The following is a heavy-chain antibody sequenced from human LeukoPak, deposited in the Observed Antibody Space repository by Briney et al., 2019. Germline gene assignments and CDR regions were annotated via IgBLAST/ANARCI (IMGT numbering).Heavy chain of an antibody. CDR1: GFTFSSYS. Sequence: GGSLRLSCAASGFTFSSYSMNWARQAPGKGLEWVSSISSSSSYIYYADSVKGRFTISRDNAKNSLYLQMNSLRAEDTAVYYCARAGLSVARIFDYWGQGTLVTVSS. CDR3: ARAGLSVARIFDY. D-gene: IGHD4-23*01. CDR2: ISSSSSYI. J-gene: IGHJ4*02. V-gene: IGHV3-21*01.